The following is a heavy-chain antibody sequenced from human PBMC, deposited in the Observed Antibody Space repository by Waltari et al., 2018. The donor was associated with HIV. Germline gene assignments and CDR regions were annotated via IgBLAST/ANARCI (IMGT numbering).Heavy chain of an antibody. CDR3: ARAYRVNGWYGAFDI. J-gene: IGHJ3*02. CDR1: GYTFTGYY. V-gene: IGHV1-2*06. D-gene: IGHD6-19*01. CDR2: INPNSGGT. Sequence: QVQLVQSGAEVKKPGASVKVSCKASGYTFTGYYMHWVRQAPGQGLEWMGRINPNSGGTNYAQKFQGRVTMTRDTSISTAYMELSRLRSDDTAVYYCARAYRVNGWYGAFDIWGQGTMVTVSS.